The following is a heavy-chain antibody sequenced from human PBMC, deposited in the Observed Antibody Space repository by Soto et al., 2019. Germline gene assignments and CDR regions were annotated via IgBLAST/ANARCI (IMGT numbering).Heavy chain of an antibody. V-gene: IGHV1-2*04. CDR2: INPNSGGT. CDR1: GYTFTGYY. Sequence: QVQLVQSGAEVKKPGASVKVSCKASGYTFTGYYMHWVRQAPGQGLEWMGWINPNSGGTNYAQKFQGWVTMTRDTSISTAYMELSRLRSDDTAVYYCAGGLRGVGFLYYFDYWGQGTLVTVSS. D-gene: IGHD2-21*01. J-gene: IGHJ4*02. CDR3: AGGLRGVGFLYYFDY.